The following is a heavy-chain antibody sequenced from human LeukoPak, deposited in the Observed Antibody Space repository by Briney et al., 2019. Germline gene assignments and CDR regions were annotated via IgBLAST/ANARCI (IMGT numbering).Heavy chain of an antibody. CDR3: ANTYALGNYYKGGFDL. D-gene: IGHD3-10*01. J-gene: IGHJ5*02. CDR1: GYTFIDYY. V-gene: IGHV1-2*02. Sequence: GASVKVSCKASGYTFIDYYMHWVRQAPGQGLEWMGWINPNSGGTNYAQNFQGRVTMTRDTSIRTVYMELSRLRSDDTAVYYCANTYALGNYYKGGFDLWGQGTLVTVSS. CDR2: INPNSGGT.